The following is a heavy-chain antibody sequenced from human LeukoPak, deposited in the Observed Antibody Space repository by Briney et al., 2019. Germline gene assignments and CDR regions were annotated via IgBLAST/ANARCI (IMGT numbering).Heavy chain of an antibody. CDR2: IVGSGANT. Sequence: PGASLRLSCAASGFIFSNYAMSWARQAPGKGLEWVSAIVGSGANTYYADSVKGRFTISRDNSKNTLYLQMNSLRAEDTAVYYCARDQQLVNYYYGMDVWGQGITVTVSS. D-gene: IGHD6-6*01. CDR3: ARDQQLVNYYYGMDV. CDR1: GFIFSNYA. V-gene: IGHV3-23*01. J-gene: IGHJ6*02.